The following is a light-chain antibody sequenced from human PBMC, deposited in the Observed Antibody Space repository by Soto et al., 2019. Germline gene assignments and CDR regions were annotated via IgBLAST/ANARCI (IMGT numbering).Light chain of an antibody. Sequence: QSALTQPASVSGSPGQSITISCTGTSSDVGDYNYVSWYQQYPGKAPKVMIYDVSNRPSGVSNRFSASKSGNTASLTISGLQAEDEADYYCSSYTGSRIVLFGGGTKLTVL. J-gene: IGLJ2*01. CDR1: SSDVGDYNY. CDR2: DVS. V-gene: IGLV2-14*01. CDR3: SSYTGSRIVL.